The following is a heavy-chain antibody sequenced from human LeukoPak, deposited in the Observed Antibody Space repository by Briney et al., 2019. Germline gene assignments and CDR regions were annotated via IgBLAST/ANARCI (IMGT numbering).Heavy chain of an antibody. J-gene: IGHJ5*02. CDR2: IYHSGST. V-gene: IGHV4-38-2*02. CDR1: GYSISSGYY. D-gene: IGHD3-10*01. Sequence: PSETLSLTCTVSGYSISSGYYWGWIRQPPGKGLEWIGSIYHSGSTYYNPSLKSRVTISVDTSKNQFSLKLSSVTSADTAVYYCARAFGRVGRFGELFHSWFDPWGQGTLVTVSS. CDR3: ARAFGRVGRFGELFHSWFDP.